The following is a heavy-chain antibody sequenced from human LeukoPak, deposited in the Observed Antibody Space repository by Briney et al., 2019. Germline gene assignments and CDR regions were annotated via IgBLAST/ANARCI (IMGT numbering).Heavy chain of an antibody. D-gene: IGHD3-10*01. J-gene: IGHJ6*03. V-gene: IGHV3-20*04. CDR1: GFTFSDYY. CDR3: ARDSHYGSGSYYGYYYYYMDV. Sequence: GGSLRLSCAASGFTFSDYYMSWIRQAPGKGLEWVSGINWNGGSTGYADSVKGRFTISRDNAKNSLYLQMNSLRAEDTALYYCARDSHYGSGSYYGYYYYYMDVWGKGTTVTVSS. CDR2: INWNGGST.